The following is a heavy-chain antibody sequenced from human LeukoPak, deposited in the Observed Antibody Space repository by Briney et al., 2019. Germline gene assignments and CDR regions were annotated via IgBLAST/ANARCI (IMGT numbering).Heavy chain of an antibody. Sequence: KPLETLSLTCTVSGGSISSYYWSWIRQPAGKGLEWIGRIYTSGTTNYNPSLKSRVTMSVDTSKNQFSLKMRSVTAADTAVYYCARDLGENAFDIWGQGTMVTVSS. J-gene: IGHJ3*02. CDR2: IYTSGTT. V-gene: IGHV4-4*07. CDR3: ARDLGENAFDI. CDR1: GGSISSYY.